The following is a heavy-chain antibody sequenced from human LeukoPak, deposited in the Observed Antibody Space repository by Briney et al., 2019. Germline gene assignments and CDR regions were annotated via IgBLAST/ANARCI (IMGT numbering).Heavy chain of an antibody. CDR3: AISQGRDTLTGVYYYYYYMDV. J-gene: IGHJ6*03. Sequence: SETLSLTCTVSGGSISSSSYYWGWIRQPPGKGLEWIGSIYYSGSTYYNPSLKSRVTISVDTSKNQFSLKLSSVTAADTAVYYCAISQGRDTLTGVYYYYYYMDVWGKGTTVTVSS. V-gene: IGHV4-39*07. D-gene: IGHD3-9*01. CDR2: IYYSGST. CDR1: GGSISSSSYY.